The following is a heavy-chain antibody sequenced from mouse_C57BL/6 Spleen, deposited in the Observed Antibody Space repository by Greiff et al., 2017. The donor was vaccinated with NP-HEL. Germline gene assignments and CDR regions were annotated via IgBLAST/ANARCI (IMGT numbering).Heavy chain of an antibody. CDR1: GYTFTSYW. Sequence: VKLQQPGAELVRPGSSVKLSCKASGYTFTSYWMHWVKQRPIQGLEWIGNIDPSDSETHYNQKFKDKATLTVDKSSSTAYMQLSSLTSEDSAVYYCAREEGHYYGSSYWYFDVWGTGTTVTVSS. V-gene: IGHV1-52*01. CDR3: AREEGHYYGSSYWYFDV. D-gene: IGHD1-1*01. CDR2: IDPSDSET. J-gene: IGHJ1*03.